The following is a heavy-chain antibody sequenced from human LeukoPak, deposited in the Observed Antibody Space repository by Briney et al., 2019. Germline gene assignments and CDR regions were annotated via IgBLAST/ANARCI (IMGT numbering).Heavy chain of an antibody. V-gene: IGHV3-53*01. CDR1: GFTVSSHY. Sequence: GGSLRLSCAASGFTVSSHYMSWFRQAPGMGLEWVSAIYTDGSTYYTDSVKGRFTISRDNFKNTLFLQMNTLRAEDTAVYYCARESSYAVGDYWGQGTLVTVSS. CDR2: IYTDGST. CDR3: ARESSYAVGDY. J-gene: IGHJ4*02. D-gene: IGHD5-12*01.